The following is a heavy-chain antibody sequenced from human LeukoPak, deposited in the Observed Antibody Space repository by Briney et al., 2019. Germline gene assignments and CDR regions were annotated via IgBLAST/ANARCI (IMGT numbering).Heavy chain of an antibody. J-gene: IGHJ4*02. V-gene: IGHV3-23*01. Sequence: PGGSLRLSCVPSGFSFSNYAMSWVRQAPGKGLEWVSSISGSGGSTHYADSVKGRFTISRDNSKNTLYLQMNSLRAEDTAVYYCAKDRVPYYDSSGYYSYWGQGTLVTVSS. CDR2: ISGSGGST. CDR1: GFSFSNYA. CDR3: AKDRVPYYDSSGYYSY. D-gene: IGHD3-22*01.